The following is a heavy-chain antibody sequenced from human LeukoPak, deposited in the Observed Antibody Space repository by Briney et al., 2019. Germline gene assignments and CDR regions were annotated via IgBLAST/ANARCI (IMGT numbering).Heavy chain of an antibody. CDR3: ARAVQRHGRNPIDY. CDR1: GYTFTSYG. CDR2: ISAYNGNT. J-gene: IGHJ4*02. V-gene: IGHV1-18*01. Sequence: GASVKVSCKASGYTFTSYGISWVRQAPGQGLEWMGWISAYNGNTNYAQKLQGRVTMTTDTSTSTAYMKLRSLRSDDTAVYYCARAVQRHGRNPIDYWGQGTLVTVSS. D-gene: IGHD1-14*01.